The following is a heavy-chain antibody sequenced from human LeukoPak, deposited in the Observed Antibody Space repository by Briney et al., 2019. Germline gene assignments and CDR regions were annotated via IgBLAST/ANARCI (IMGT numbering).Heavy chain of an antibody. Sequence: SETLSLTCTVSGGSIRSYYWSWIRQPPGKGLEWIGYIYYRGSTNYNPSLKSRVTISVDTSKNQFSLKLTSVTAADTAVYFCARERPNYDSSGYPGDDAFDIWGPGTVVTVSS. D-gene: IGHD3-22*01. CDR2: IYYRGST. J-gene: IGHJ3*02. V-gene: IGHV4-59*01. CDR1: GGSIRSYY. CDR3: ARERPNYDSSGYPGDDAFDI.